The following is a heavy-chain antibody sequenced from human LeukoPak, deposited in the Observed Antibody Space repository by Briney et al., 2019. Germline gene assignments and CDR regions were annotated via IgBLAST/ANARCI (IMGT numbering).Heavy chain of an antibody. CDR3: ARRPSVHTSGWYSGRAFDI. V-gene: IGHV4-39*01. Sequence: SETLSLTCTVSGGSISSSSYYWGWIRQPPGKGLEWIGSIYYSGSTYYNPSLKSRVTISVDTSKNQFSLKLSSVTAADTAVYYCARRPSVHTSGWYSGRAFDIWGQGTMVTVSS. D-gene: IGHD6-19*01. CDR2: IYYSGST. J-gene: IGHJ3*02. CDR1: GGSISSSSYY.